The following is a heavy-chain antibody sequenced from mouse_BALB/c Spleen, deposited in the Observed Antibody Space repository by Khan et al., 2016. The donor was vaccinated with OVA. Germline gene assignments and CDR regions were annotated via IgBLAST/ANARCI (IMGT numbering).Heavy chain of an antibody. V-gene: IGHV3-2*02. CDR2: ISYGGST. CDR3: ARKNYYGYAMDY. Sequence: ESGPGLVKPSQSLSLTCTVTGYSITSDYAWDWIRQFPGNKLEWMGYISYGGSTSYNPSLKSRISITRDTSKNQIFLQLNSVTTEDTATYYCARKNYYGYAMDYWGQGTSVTVSS. J-gene: IGHJ4*01. CDR1: GYSITSDYA. D-gene: IGHD1-1*01.